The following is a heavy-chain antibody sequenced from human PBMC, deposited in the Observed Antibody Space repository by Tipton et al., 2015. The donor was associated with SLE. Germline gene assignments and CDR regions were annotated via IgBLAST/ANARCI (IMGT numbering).Heavy chain of an antibody. V-gene: IGHV4-39*07. CDR2: IYYSGTS. CDR1: GGSITNRHHY. CDR3: ARGSRVEEELQY. Sequence: TLSLTCTVSGGSITNRHHYWGWIRQPPGKGLEWIGSIYYSGTSYYNPSLESRLTISVDTSKNEFSLRLKTVTAADTAVYYCARGSRVEEELQYWGQGALVTVSS. D-gene: IGHD1-26*01. J-gene: IGHJ4*02.